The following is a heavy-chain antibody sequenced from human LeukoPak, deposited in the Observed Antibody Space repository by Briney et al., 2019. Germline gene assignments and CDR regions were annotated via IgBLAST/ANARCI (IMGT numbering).Heavy chain of an antibody. J-gene: IGHJ4*02. Sequence: PGGSLRLSCAASGFTFNNYWMHWVRQAPGKGLVWVACINSDGSSTSYADSVKGRFTISRDSAKNTLSLQMNSLRAEDTAVYYCARGGYCSSTSCYIPRLFDNWGQGTLVTVSS. D-gene: IGHD2-2*02. CDR3: ARGGYCSSTSCYIPRLFDN. CDR1: GFTFNNYW. CDR2: INSDGSST. V-gene: IGHV3-74*01.